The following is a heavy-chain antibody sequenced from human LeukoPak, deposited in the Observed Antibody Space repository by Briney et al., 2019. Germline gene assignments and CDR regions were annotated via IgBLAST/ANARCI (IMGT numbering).Heavy chain of an antibody. V-gene: IGHV3-7*01. CDR1: GFSFSSYW. J-gene: IGHJ4*02. CDR3: ARDKIVGATVLDY. Sequence: GGSLRLSCAASGFSFSSYWMSWVRRAPGKGLEWVANIKQDGGEKYYVDSVKGRFTISRDNAKNSLYLEMNTLRAEDTAVYYCARDKIVGATVLDYWGQGTLVTVSS. D-gene: IGHD1-26*01. CDR2: IKQDGGEK.